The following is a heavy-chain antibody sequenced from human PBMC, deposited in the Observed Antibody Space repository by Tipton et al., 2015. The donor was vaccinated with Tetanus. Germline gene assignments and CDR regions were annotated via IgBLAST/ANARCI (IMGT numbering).Heavy chain of an antibody. Sequence: GLVKPSETLSLTCAVYGGSFSGYYWSWIRQPPGKGLEWIGEINHSGSTNYNPSIKSRVTMSLDPSKSQFSLKLSSVTAADTAVYYCARDGWGLTNWFDSWGQGTLVTVSS. CDR2: INHSGST. J-gene: IGHJ5*01. CDR1: GGSFSGYY. D-gene: IGHD4/OR15-4a*01. V-gene: IGHV4-34*01. CDR3: ARDGWGLTNWFDS.